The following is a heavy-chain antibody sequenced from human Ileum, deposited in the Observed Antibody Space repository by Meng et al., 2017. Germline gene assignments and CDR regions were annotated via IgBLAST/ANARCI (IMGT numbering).Heavy chain of an antibody. CDR1: GGSVSSNIAA. CDR2: TYYRSKWYS. CDR3: ASGSGSLDY. V-gene: IGHV6-1*01. D-gene: IGHD3-3*01. J-gene: IGHJ4*02. Sequence: LQPSGPGLGKPSQTLSLPCAVSGGSVSSNIAAWNWIRQSPLRGLEWLGRTYYRSKWYSEYAVSVKSRISITPDTSKNQFSLQMNSVTPEDTAVYYCASGSGSLDYWGPGTLVTVSS.